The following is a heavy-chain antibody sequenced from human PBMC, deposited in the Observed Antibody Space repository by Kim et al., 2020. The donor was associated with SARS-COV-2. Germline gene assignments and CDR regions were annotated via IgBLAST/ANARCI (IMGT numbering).Heavy chain of an antibody. D-gene: IGHD6-13*01. V-gene: IGHV4-34*01. CDR3: ARGGIAAAGFDY. Sequence: NYNPSLKSRVTISVDTPKNQFSLKLSSVTAADTAVYYCARGGIAAAGFDYWGQGTLVTVSS. J-gene: IGHJ4*02.